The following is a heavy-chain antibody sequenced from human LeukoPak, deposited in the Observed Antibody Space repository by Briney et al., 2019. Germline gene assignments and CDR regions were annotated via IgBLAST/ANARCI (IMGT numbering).Heavy chain of an antibody. V-gene: IGHV3-23*01. CDR2: NSGSGDRT. J-gene: IGHJ1*01. CDR1: GFTFSIYA. Sequence: GGSLRLSCAASGFTFSIYAMTWVRQAPGKGLEWVSTNSGSGDRTYYADSVRGRFTISRDNSKNTLHVQMNSLRAEDTAVYYCTKDIRSSWYYFQDWGQGTLVTVSS. D-gene: IGHD6-13*01. CDR3: TKDIRSSWYYFQD.